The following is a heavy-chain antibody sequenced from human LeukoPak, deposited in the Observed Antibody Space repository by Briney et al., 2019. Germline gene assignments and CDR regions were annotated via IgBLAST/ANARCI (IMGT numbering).Heavy chain of an antibody. Sequence: SETLSLTCTVSGGSISSSSYYWGWIRQPPGKGLEWIASISYSGTTYYNPSLKSRVTISVDTSKNQFSLKLSSVTAADTAVYYCTRRPKEPGFWSGYVDSWGQGTLVTVSS. CDR3: TRRPKEPGFWSGYVDS. D-gene: IGHD3-3*01. CDR1: GGSISSSSYY. CDR2: ISYSGTT. J-gene: IGHJ4*02. V-gene: IGHV4-39*01.